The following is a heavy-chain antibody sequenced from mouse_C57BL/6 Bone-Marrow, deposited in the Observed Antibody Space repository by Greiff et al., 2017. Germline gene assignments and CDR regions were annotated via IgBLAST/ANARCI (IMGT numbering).Heavy chain of an antibody. Sequence: EVKVVESGGGLVKPGGSLKLSCAASGFTFSSYAMSWVRQTPEKRLEWVATISDGGSYTYYPDNVKGRFTISRDNAKNNLYLQMSHLKSEDTAMYYCARGGYRFAYWGQGTLVTVSA. CDR2: ISDGGSYT. CDR1: GFTFSSYA. CDR3: ARGGYRFAY. J-gene: IGHJ3*01. V-gene: IGHV5-4*03.